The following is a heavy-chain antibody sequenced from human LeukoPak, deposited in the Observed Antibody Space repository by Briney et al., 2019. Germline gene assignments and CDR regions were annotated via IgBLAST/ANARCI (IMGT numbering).Heavy chain of an antibody. D-gene: IGHD1-26*01. Sequence: PSETLSLTCTVSGGSISSYYWSWIRQPPGKGLEWIGYIYYSGSTNYNPSLKSRVTISVDTSKNQFSLKLSSVTAADTAVYYCARAPGTQYSGSYYFYYYYGMDVWGQGTTVTVSS. J-gene: IGHJ6*02. CDR1: GGSISSYY. V-gene: IGHV4-59*01. CDR2: IYYSGST. CDR3: ARAPGTQYSGSYYFYYYYGMDV.